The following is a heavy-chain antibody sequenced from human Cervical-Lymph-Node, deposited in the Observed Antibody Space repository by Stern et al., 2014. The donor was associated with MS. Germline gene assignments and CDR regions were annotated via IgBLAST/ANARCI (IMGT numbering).Heavy chain of an antibody. V-gene: IGHV3-33*01. D-gene: IGHD6-13*01. CDR2: IWYDGSNT. J-gene: IGHJ4*02. Sequence: VQLVESGGGVVQPGRSLRLSCAASGFSFSRYAMHWVRQAPGKGLEWVALIWYDGSNTYYADSGAARFTISRENFKNTLYLQMNSLRAEDTAVYYCASAYSSSHYYFDYWGQGTLVTVSS. CDR1: GFSFSRYA. CDR3: ASAYSSSHYYFDY.